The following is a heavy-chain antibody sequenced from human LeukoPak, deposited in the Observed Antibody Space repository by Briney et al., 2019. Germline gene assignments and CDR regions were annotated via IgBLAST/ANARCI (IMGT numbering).Heavy chain of an antibody. J-gene: IGHJ6*02. V-gene: IGHV3-33*01. CDR3: ARYYGSGRGYYGLDV. Sequence: GGSLRLSCAASGFTFSSYGMHWVRQAPGKGLEWVAVIWYDGSNKYYTDSVKGRFTISRDNSKNTLYLQMNSLRAEDTAVYYCARYYGSGRGYYGLDVWGQGTTVTVSS. CDR1: GFTFSSYG. D-gene: IGHD3-10*01. CDR2: IWYDGSNK.